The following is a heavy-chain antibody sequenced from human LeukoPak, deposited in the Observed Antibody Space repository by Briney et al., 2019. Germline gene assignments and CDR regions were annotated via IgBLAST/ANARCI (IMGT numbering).Heavy chain of an antibody. D-gene: IGHD6-19*01. V-gene: IGHV3-9*01. CDR2: ISWHSGSI. CDR3: AKDSSGWPGRSDFDY. J-gene: IGHJ4*02. Sequence: GRSLRLSCAASGFTFDDYAMHWVRQAPGKGLECVSGISWHSGSIGYADSVKGRFTISRDNAKNSLYLQMNSLRAEDTALYYCAKDSSGWPGRSDFDYWGQGTLVTVSS. CDR1: GFTFDDYA.